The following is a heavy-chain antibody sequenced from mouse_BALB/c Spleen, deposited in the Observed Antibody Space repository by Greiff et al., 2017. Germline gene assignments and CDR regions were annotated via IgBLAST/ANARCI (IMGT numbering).Heavy chain of an antibody. V-gene: IGHV5-17*02. J-gene: IGHJ4*01. CDR1: GFTFSSFG. CDR3: ARDLPYYYAMDY. D-gene: IGHD2-1*01. CDR2: ISSGSSTI. Sequence: EVQLQQSGGGLVQPGGSRKLSCAASGFTFSSFGMHWVRQAPEKGLEWVAYISSGSSTIYYADTVKGRFTISRDNPKNTLFLQMTSLRSEDTAMYYCARDLPYYYAMDYWGQGTSVTVSS.